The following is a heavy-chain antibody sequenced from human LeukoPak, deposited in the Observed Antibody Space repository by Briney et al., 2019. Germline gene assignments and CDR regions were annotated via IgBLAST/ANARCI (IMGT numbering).Heavy chain of an antibody. Sequence: PGGSLRLSCAASGFTFNTYAMSWVRQAPGMGLEWVSAIKSDGKTHYADPVKGRFTISRDNSKNTLSLQMNSLRAEDTALYYCAKCRVETYSSGWCNWLDPWGQGTQVTVSS. CDR1: GFTFNTYA. D-gene: IGHD6-19*01. CDR2: IKSDGKT. CDR3: AKCRVETYSSGWCNWLDP. V-gene: IGHV3-23*01. J-gene: IGHJ5*02.